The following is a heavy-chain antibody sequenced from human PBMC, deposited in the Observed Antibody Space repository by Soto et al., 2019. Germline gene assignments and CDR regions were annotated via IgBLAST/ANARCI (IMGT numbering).Heavy chain of an antibody. D-gene: IGHD3-10*01. J-gene: IGHJ4*02. Sequence: EVQLLESGGGLVQPGGSLRLSCAASGFTFNNYAMTWVRQAPGKGLEWFSAISGGGDTTSYADSVKGRFTVSRDGSKNTLYLQMSSLRAEDTALYYCAKGLGGSGSLTPRVDFWGQGTLVTVSS. CDR1: GFTFNNYA. CDR2: ISGGGDTT. CDR3: AKGLGGSGSLTPRVDF. V-gene: IGHV3-23*01.